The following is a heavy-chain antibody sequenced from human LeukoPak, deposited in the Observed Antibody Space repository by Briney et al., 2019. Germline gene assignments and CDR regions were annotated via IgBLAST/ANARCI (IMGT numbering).Heavy chain of an antibody. J-gene: IGHJ4*02. CDR1: VFTLNTLW. Sequence: GGSLTLSCALSVFTLNTLWVTWVPHATGEGREWVGNIKRDGSETYYVASVRGRFTISRDNAKNPLYLQMNSLRAEDTAVYFCARERETYNDYWGQGTLVTVSS. CDR3: ARERETYNDY. CDR2: IKRDGSET. V-gene: IGHV3-7*01. D-gene: IGHD1-1*01.